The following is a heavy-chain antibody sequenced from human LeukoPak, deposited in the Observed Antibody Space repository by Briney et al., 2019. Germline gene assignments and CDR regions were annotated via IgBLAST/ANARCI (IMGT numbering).Heavy chain of an antibody. Sequence: ASVKVSCKASGYTFTDYGITWARQAPGQGLEWMGWISASSGDTKYAQKLQGRVTMTTDTSTSTAYMELRSLRSDDTAVYYCAKAGYIYGSGDFDYWGQGTLLTVSS. V-gene: IGHV1-18*01. J-gene: IGHJ4*02. D-gene: IGHD5-18*01. CDR2: ISASSGDT. CDR3: AKAGYIYGSGDFDY. CDR1: GYTFTDYG.